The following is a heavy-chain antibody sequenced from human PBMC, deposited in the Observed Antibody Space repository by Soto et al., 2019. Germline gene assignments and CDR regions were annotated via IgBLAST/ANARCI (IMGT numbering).Heavy chain of an antibody. D-gene: IGHD6-13*01. CDR2: INPSGGRT. Sequence: QVQLLQSGAEVKKPGASVNISCKASGYSFRTYFIHWVRQAPGQGLEWMGVINPSGGRTKYAQRFQGRGVMTSDTSTGTVYMELSSLRSAATAVYYCARDSNRAAAGTGWFDPWGQGSPVTVSS. CDR1: GYSFRTYF. V-gene: IGHV1-46*01. J-gene: IGHJ5*02. CDR3: ARDSNRAAAGTGWFDP.